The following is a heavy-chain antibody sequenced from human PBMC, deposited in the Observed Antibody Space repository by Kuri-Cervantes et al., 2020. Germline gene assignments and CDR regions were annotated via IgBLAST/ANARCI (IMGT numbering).Heavy chain of an antibody. V-gene: IGHV1-2*02. D-gene: IGHD2-2*01. Sequence: ASVKVSCKASGYTFTGYYMHWVRQAPGQGLEWMGWINPNSGGTNYAQKFQGRVTMTRDTSISTAYMELSRLRSDDTAVYSRARDIVVVPAANYYYGMDVWGQGTMVTVSS. CDR3: ARDIVVVPAANYYYGMDV. CDR2: INPNSGGT. CDR1: GYTFTGYY. J-gene: IGHJ6*02.